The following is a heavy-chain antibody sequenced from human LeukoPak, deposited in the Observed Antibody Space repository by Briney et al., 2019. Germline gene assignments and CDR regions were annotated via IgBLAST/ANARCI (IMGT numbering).Heavy chain of an antibody. V-gene: IGHV3-7*01. CDR1: GFTFSSYW. Sequence: LAGGSLRLSCAASGFTFSSYWMSWVRRAPGKGLEWVANIKQDGSEKYYVDSVKGRFTISRDNAKNSLYLQMNSLRAEDTAVYYCARSSRRHLQLRPGRRFGEGDLAAAGDAFDIWGQGTMVTVSS. CDR2: IKQDGSEK. J-gene: IGHJ3*02. CDR3: ARSSRRHLQLRPGRRFGEGDLAAAGDAFDI. D-gene: IGHD6-13*01.